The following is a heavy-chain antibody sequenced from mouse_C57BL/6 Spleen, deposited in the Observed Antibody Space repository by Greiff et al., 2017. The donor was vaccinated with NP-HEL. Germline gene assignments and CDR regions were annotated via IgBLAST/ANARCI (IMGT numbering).Heavy chain of an antibody. CDR1: GYTFTDYY. D-gene: IGHD1-1*01. V-gene: IGHV1-26*01. CDR2: INPNNGGT. Sequence: EVQLQQSGPELVKPGASVKISCKASGYTFTDYYMNWVKQSHGKSLEWIGDINPNNGGTSYNQKFKGKATLTVDKSSSTAYMELRSLTSEDSAVYYCARGDYYGSLGFDYWGQGTTLTVSS. CDR3: ARGDYYGSLGFDY. J-gene: IGHJ2*01.